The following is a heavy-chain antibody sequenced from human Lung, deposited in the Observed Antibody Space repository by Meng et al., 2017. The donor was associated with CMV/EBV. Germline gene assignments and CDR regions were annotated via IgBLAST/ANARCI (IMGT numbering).Heavy chain of an antibody. V-gene: IGHV1-2*02. D-gene: IGHD1-1*01. CDR1: GYTFTGYY. CDR2: INPITGAT. Sequence: ASVXVSCKALGYTFTGYYVHWLRQAPGQGLEWMGWINPITGATKYAQKFQGRVTMTRDTSISTAYMDLSRLTSDDAAIYYCGRVVASAQLPPLDVWGQGTXVTVSS. CDR3: GRVVASAQLPPLDV. J-gene: IGHJ6*02.